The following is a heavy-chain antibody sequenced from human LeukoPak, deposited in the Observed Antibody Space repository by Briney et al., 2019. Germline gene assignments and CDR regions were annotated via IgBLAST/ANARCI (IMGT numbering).Heavy chain of an antibody. V-gene: IGHV3-21*05. CDR2: ISSSSSYI. CDR3: TRETSAYDPAYLDY. CDR1: GFTFSSYS. J-gene: IGHJ4*02. D-gene: IGHD5-12*01. Sequence: GGSLRLSCAASGFTFSSYSMNWVRQAPGKGLEWVSYISSSSSYIYYADSVKGRFTISRDNAKNSLYLQMNSLRAEDTAVYYCTRETSAYDPAYLDYWGQGTLVTVSS.